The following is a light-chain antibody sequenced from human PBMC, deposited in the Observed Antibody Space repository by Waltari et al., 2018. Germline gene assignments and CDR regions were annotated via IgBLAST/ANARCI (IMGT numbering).Light chain of an antibody. Sequence: DIQMTQSPSSLSASVGDRVTITCRASQSISSYLNWYQQKPGKAPKRLIYAASSLQSGVPSRFSGSGSGTDFTLTISSLQPEDFATYYCQQSYSTLFTFGGGTKVEIK. CDR1: QSISSY. CDR2: AAS. V-gene: IGKV1-39*01. CDR3: QQSYSTLFT. J-gene: IGKJ4*01.